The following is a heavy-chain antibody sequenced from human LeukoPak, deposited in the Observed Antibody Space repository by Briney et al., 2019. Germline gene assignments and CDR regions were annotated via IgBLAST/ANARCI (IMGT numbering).Heavy chain of an antibody. D-gene: IGHD3-3*01. V-gene: IGHV1-24*01. Sequence: ASVKVSCKVSGYTLTELSMHWVRQAPGKGVEWMGGFDPEDGETIYAQKFQGRVTMTEDTSTDTAYMELSSLRSEDTAVYYCATGVRFLEWVTLGYWGQGTLVTVSS. CDR3: ATGVRFLEWVTLGY. J-gene: IGHJ4*02. CDR1: GYTLTELS. CDR2: FDPEDGET.